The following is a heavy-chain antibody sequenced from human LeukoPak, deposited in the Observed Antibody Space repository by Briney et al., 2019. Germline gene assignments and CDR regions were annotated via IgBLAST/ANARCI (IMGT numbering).Heavy chain of an antibody. CDR2: IYSGGST. Sequence: GGSLRLSCAASGFTVSSNYMSWVRPAPGKGLEWVSVIYSGGSTYYADSVKGRFTISRDNSKNTLYLQMNSLRAEDTAVYYCARGDRDTRGNWFDPWGQGTLVTVSS. CDR1: GFTVSSNY. V-gene: IGHV3-53*01. J-gene: IGHJ5*02. D-gene: IGHD5-24*01. CDR3: ARGDRDTRGNWFDP.